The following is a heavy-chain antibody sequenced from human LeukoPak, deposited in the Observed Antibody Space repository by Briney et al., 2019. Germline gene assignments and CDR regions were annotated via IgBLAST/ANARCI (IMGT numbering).Heavy chain of an antibody. CDR2: INPNSGGT. V-gene: IGHV1-2*02. J-gene: IGHJ5*02. CDR3: ARAHYDFWSGYSGRENWFGP. Sequence: ASVKVSCKASGYTFTGYYMHWVRQAPGQGLEWMGWINPNSGGTNYAQKFQGRVTMTRDTSISTAYMELSRLRSDDTAVYYCARAHYDFWSGYSGRENWFGPWGQGTLVTVSS. CDR1: GYTFTGYY. D-gene: IGHD3-3*01.